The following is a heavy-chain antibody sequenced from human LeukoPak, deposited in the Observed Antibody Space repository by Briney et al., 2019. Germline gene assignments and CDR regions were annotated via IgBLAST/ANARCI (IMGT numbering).Heavy chain of an antibody. CDR1: GYTFTGYY. V-gene: IGHV1-2*02. CDR3: ARASISAAGPGLIDY. D-gene: IGHD6-13*01. CDR2: INPNSGGT. Sequence: ASVKVSCKASGYTFTGYYMHWVRQAPGQGLEWMGWINPNSGGTNYAQKFQGRVTMTRDTSISTAYIELSRLRSDDTAVYYCARASISAAGPGLIDYWGQGTLVTVSS. J-gene: IGHJ4*02.